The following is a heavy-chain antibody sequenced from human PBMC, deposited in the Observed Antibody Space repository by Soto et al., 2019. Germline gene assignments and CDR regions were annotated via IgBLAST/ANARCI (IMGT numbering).Heavy chain of an antibody. D-gene: IGHD5-18*01. V-gene: IGHV3-33*01. Sequence: QVQLVESGGGVVQPGRSLRLSCAASGFTFSSYGMHWVRQAPGKGLEWVAVIWYDGSNKYYADSVKGRFTISRDNSKNTLYLQMNSPRAEDTAVYYCASEGAGYSYGYPPHYWGQGTLVTVSS. CDR2: IWYDGSNK. CDR3: ASEGAGYSYGYPPHY. J-gene: IGHJ4*02. CDR1: GFTFSSYG.